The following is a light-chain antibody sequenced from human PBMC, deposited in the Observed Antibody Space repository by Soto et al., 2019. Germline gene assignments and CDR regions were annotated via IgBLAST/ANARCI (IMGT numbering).Light chain of an antibody. J-gene: IGLJ2*01. CDR1: SNDIGGYNY. CDR2: DVS. V-gene: IGLV2-14*03. Sequence: QSALTQPASVSGSPGQSITIPCTGTSNDIGGYNYVSWYQQHPGKVPKLMIFDVSYRPSGISDRLSGSKSGNTASLTISGLQPDDEADYYCSSYGASSTLFGGGTKVTVL. CDR3: SSYGASSTL.